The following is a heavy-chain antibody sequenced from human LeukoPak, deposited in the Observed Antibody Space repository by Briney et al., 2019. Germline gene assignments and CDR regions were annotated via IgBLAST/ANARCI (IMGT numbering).Heavy chain of an antibody. V-gene: IGHV4-59*01. J-gene: IGHJ4*02. D-gene: IGHD2-2*01. CDR3: ARGDCSSTSCYPDGAFDY. CDR1: GGSISSYY. Sequence: SETLSFTCTVSGGSISSYYWSWIRQPPGKGLEWIGYIYYSGSTNYNPSLKSRVTISVDTSKNQFSLKLSSVTAADTAVYYCARGDCSSTSCYPDGAFDYWGQGTLVTVSS. CDR2: IYYSGST.